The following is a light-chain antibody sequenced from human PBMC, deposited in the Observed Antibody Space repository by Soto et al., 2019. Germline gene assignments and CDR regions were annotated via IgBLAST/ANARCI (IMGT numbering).Light chain of an antibody. J-gene: IGLJ2*01. Sequence: QAVLTQPPSVSAAPGQKVTISCSGSSSNIGNNYVFWYQQLPGTATKLLIYDNDKRPSGIPDRFSGSKSGTSATLGVTGLQTGDEGDYYCATWDRSLSVVVFGGGTKVTVL. CDR2: DND. V-gene: IGLV1-51*01. CDR3: ATWDRSLSVVV. CDR1: SSNIGNNY.